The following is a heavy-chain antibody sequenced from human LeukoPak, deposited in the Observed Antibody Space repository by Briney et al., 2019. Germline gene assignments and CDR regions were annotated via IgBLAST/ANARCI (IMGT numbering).Heavy chain of an antibody. CDR3: AREEMATISSGFDY. J-gene: IGHJ4*02. Sequence: GASVKVSCKASGYTFTSYAMNWVRQAPGQGLEWMGWINTNTGNPTYAQGFTGRFVFSLDTSVSTAYLQISSLKAEDTAVYYCAREEMATISSGFDYWGQGTLVTVSS. D-gene: IGHD5-24*01. CDR2: INTNTGNP. V-gene: IGHV7-4-1*02. CDR1: GYTFTSYA.